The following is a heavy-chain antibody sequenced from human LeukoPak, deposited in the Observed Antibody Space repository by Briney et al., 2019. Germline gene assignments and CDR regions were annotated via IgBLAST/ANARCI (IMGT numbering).Heavy chain of an antibody. CDR1: GFTFNNYA. J-gene: IGHJ1*01. CDR3: AKEEGYYYDSGGYYVEYFQH. D-gene: IGHD3-22*01. Sequence: GGSLRLSCAASGFTFNNYAMSWVHQAPGKGLEWVSAISGSGGTTYYADSVKGRFTFSRDNSKNTLCLQMNSLRAEDTAVYYCAKEEGYYYDSGGYYVEYFQHWGQGTLVTVSS. CDR2: ISGSGGTT. V-gene: IGHV3-23*01.